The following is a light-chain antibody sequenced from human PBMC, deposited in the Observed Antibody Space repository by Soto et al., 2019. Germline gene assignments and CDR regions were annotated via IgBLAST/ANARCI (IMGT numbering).Light chain of an antibody. CDR2: GNS. CDR3: QSYDNSLTAYV. Sequence: QSVLTQPPSVSGAPGQRVTISCTGSSSNIGAGYDVHWYQQLPGAAPKLLIYGNSNRPSGVPDRFSGSKSGTSASLAITGLQAEDEADYCCQSYDNSLTAYVFGTGTKVTVL. V-gene: IGLV1-40*01. CDR1: SSNIGAGYD. J-gene: IGLJ1*01.